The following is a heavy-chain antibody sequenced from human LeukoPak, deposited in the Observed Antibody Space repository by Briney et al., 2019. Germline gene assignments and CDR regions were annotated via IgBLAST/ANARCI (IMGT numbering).Heavy chain of an antibody. CDR2: ISSSGGTR. Sequence: GGSLRLACAASGFTISSYEMNWVRQAPGKGLEWASYISSSGGTRYNAESVKGRFTISRDNAKNSLYLQMNSLRAEDTAVYYCASQKVGATLDYFGQRSLVTVSS. V-gene: IGHV3-48*03. CDR3: ASQKVGATLDY. D-gene: IGHD1-26*01. J-gene: IGHJ4*02. CDR1: GFTISSYE.